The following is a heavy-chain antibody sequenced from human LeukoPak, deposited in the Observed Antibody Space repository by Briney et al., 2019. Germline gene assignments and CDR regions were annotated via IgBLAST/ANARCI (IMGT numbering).Heavy chain of an antibody. J-gene: IGHJ6*03. V-gene: IGHV3-30*02. CDR2: IRYDGSNK. D-gene: IGHD3-9*01. Sequence: PGGSLRLSCAASGFTFTTYDMHWARQAPGKGLEWVAFIRYDGSNKYYADSVKGRFTISRDNSKNTLYLQMNSLRAEDTAVYYCAKDSKDNYDILSGPYYFYYMDVWGKGTMVTISS. CDR3: AKDSKDNYDILSGPYYFYYMDV. CDR1: GFTFTTYD.